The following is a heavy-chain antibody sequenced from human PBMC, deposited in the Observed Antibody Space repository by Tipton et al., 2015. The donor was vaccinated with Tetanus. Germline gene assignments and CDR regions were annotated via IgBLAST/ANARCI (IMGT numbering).Heavy chain of an antibody. CDR2: IYPGDSST. Sequence: QLVQSGAEVKEAGESLRISCKASGYRFSSYWIGWVRQMPGKGLEWMGVIYPGDSSTIYSPSFQGLVTISVDKSINTTYLRWTSLKASDSAMYYCARQKGYWGQGTLVTVSS. CDR1: GYRFSSYW. J-gene: IGHJ4*02. V-gene: IGHV5-51*01. CDR3: ARQKGY.